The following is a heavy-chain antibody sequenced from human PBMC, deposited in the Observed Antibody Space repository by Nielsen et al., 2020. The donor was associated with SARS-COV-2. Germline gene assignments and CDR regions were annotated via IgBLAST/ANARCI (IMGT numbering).Heavy chain of an antibody. V-gene: IGHV4-31*03. D-gene: IGHD5-12*01. Sequence: SETLSLTCTVSGGSISSGGYYWSWIRHHPGKGLEWIGYIYFSGRTCYNPSLKSRVTISVDTSKNQFSLSLRSVTAADTAVYYCARDSSGYDHYNYGMYVWGQGTTVTVSS. J-gene: IGHJ6*02. CDR1: GGSISSGGYY. CDR2: IYFSGRT. CDR3: ARDSSGYDHYNYGMYV.